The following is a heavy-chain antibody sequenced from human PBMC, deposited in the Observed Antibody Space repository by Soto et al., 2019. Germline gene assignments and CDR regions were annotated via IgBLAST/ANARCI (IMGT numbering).Heavy chain of an antibody. CDR2: IYYSGDT. CDR1: GGSINSGAHY. D-gene: IGHD2-8*02. V-gene: IGHV4-31*03. J-gene: IGHJ4*02. CDR3: ARDKITGLFDY. Sequence: SETLSLTCTVSGGSINSGAHYWSWLRQHPGKGLEWIGYIYYSGDTQYNPSLKSRVTISLDTSKNQFSLKLTSVTAADTAVYYCARDKITGLFDYWGQGTLVTVSS.